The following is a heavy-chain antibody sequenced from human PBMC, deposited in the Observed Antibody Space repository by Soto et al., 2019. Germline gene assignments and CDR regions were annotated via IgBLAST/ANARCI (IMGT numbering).Heavy chain of an antibody. CDR1: GGSISNYY. J-gene: IGHJ5*02. CDR2: IYYSGST. V-gene: IGHV4-59*12. D-gene: IGHD2-2*01. Sequence: SETLSLTCTVSGGSISNYYWSWIRQPPGKGLEWIGYIYYSGSTYYNPSLKSRVTISVDRSKNQFSLKLSSVTAADTAVYYCARVPDRWGQGTLVTVSS. CDR3: ARVPDR.